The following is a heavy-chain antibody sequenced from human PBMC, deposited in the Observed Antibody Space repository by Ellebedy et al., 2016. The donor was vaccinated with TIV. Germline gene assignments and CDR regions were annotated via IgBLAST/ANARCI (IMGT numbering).Heavy chain of an antibody. V-gene: IGHV5-51*01. J-gene: IGHJ4*02. CDR2: IYPGDSAP. D-gene: IGHD3/OR15-3a*01. CDR3: ARPDSCTYNTCPPNY. Sequence: GESLKISCKASGYSFTNYWIGWVRQMPGKGLEWMGIIYPGDSAPKYSPSFQGQVTISADKSISTAYLQWSSLEASDTAMYYCARPDSCTYNTCPPNYWGQGTLVTVSS. CDR1: GYSFTNYW.